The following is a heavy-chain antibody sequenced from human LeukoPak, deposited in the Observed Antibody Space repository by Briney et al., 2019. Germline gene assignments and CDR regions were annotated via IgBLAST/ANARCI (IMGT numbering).Heavy chain of an antibody. CDR3: AREFCSSTSCRQQPYYYYYMDV. CDR1: GFTFSTYA. D-gene: IGHD2-2*01. CDR2: ISYDGNNK. J-gene: IGHJ6*03. V-gene: IGHV3-30-3*01. Sequence: AGGSLRLSCAGSGFTFSTYAMHWVRQAPGKGLEWVAVISYDGNNKDYADSVKGRFTVSRDNSMSTLYLQMNSLRTEDTAVYYCAREFCSSTSCRQQPYYYYYMDVWGKGTTVTVSS.